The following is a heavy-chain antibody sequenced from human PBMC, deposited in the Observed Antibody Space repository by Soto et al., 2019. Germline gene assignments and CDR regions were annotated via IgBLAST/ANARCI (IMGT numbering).Heavy chain of an antibody. D-gene: IGHD6-13*01. J-gene: IGHJ6*02. Sequence: PSETLSLTCTVSGGSISSYYWSWIRQPPGKGLEWIGYIYYSGSTNYNPSLKSRVIISVDTSKNQFSLKLSSVTAADTAVYYCARSIAAAGTGGMDVWGQGTTVTVSS. V-gene: IGHV4-59*01. CDR2: IYYSGST. CDR3: ARSIAAAGTGGMDV. CDR1: GGSISSYY.